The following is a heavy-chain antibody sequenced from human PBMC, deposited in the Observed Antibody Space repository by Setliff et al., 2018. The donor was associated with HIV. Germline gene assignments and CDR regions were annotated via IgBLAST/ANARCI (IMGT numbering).Heavy chain of an antibody. D-gene: IGHD6-13*01. Sequence: ASVKVSCKASGYAFTSYYMHWVRQAPGPGLEWMGMINPSGGRTSYAQKFQGRVTMARDTSTSTVYMGLSSLRSEDTAVYYCARIPGSSWYNGFDIWGQGTMVTV. CDR3: ARIPGSSWYNGFDI. V-gene: IGHV1-46*01. CDR1: GYAFTSYY. J-gene: IGHJ3*02. CDR2: INPSGGRT.